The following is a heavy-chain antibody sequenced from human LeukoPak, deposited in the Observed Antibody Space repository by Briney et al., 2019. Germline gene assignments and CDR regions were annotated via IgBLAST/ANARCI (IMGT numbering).Heavy chain of an antibody. CDR2: IRSRAHGGTI. D-gene: IGHD2/OR15-2a*01. CDR3: ARDTSMVDAPYFFGEY. Sequence: GGSLRLSCRSSGFTFGDFGMSWIRQAPGKGLEWVAFIRSRAHGGTIEYAASVKCRFIVSRDDSKSIAYLQMNSLKTEDTAVYYCARDTSMVDAPYFFGEYWGQGTLVTVSS. J-gene: IGHJ4*02. V-gene: IGHV3-49*03. CDR1: GFTFGDFG.